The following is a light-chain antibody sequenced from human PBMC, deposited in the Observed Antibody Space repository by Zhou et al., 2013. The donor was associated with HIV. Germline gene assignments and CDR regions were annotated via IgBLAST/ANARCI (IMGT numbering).Light chain of an antibody. CDR2: EVD. V-gene: IGLV2-14*02. Sequence: QSALTQPASMSGSPGQSISISCIGTDSDVGAYDLVSWYQQHPGETPKLIISEVDERPSGISDRFSGSKSGNTASLTVSGLQAEDEADYYCSSNVGHNYRMFGGGTKLTVL. J-gene: IGLJ3*02. CDR1: DSDVGAYDL. CDR3: SSNVGHNYRM.